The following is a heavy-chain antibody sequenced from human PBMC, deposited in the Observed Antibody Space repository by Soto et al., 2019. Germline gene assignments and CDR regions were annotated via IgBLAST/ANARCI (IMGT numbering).Heavy chain of an antibody. D-gene: IGHD3-22*01. V-gene: IGHV4-31*03. J-gene: IGHJ5*02. Sequence: SETLSLTCTVSGASITSDDFCCSWIRQHPGKGLEWIGYMYHSGNTYYNPSLRGRLTMSLDTSKNQFSLKLTSVTAADTAVYYCVKYYYDSSGLNWFDPWGPGTLVTVSS. CDR2: MYHSGNT. CDR1: GASITSDDFC. CDR3: VKYYYDSSGLNWFDP.